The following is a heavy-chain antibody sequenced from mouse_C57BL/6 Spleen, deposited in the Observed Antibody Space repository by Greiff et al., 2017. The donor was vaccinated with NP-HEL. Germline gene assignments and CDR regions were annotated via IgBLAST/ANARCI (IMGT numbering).Heavy chain of an antibody. Sequence: QVQLKQSGPGLVQPSQSLSITCTVSGFSLTSYGVHWVRQSPGKGLEWLGVIWSGGSTDYNAAFIYRLSISKDNSKSQVFFKMNSLQADDTARYYCARNSNWDEAMDYWGQGTSVTVSS. V-gene: IGHV2-2*01. D-gene: IGHD4-1*01. CDR2: IWSGGST. CDR1: GFSLTSYG. J-gene: IGHJ4*01. CDR3: ARNSNWDEAMDY.